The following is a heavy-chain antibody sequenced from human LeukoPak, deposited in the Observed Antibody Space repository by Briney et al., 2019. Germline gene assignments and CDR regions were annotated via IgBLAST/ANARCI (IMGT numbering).Heavy chain of an antibody. CDR3: ARVGSSWRYFDY. Sequence: KPSETLSLTCTVSGGSISSYYWSWIRQPPRKELEWIGYIYYSGSTSYNPSLKSRVTISVDTSKSQFSLRLSPVTAADTAVYYCARVGSSWRYFDYWGQGTLVTVSS. J-gene: IGHJ4*02. CDR1: GGSISSYY. V-gene: IGHV4-59*01. CDR2: IYYSGST. D-gene: IGHD6-13*01.